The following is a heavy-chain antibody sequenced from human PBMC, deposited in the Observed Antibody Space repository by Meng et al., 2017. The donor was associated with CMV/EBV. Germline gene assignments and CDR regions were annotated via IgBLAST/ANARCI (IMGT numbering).Heavy chain of an antibody. CDR1: GFTFSSYA. CDR2: VTDSGGST. J-gene: IGHJ5*02. D-gene: IGHD4-17*01. Sequence: GESLKISCAASGFTFSSYAMNWVRQAPGKGLEWVSAVTDSGGSTYYADSVKGRFTISRDNSKNTLYLQMNSLRAEDSAVYYCARGAGPNDYGRSWGQGMLVTVS. V-gene: IGHV3-23*01. CDR3: ARGAGPNDYGRS.